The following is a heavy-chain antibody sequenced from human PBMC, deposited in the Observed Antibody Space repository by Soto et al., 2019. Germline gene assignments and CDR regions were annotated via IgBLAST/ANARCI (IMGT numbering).Heavy chain of an antibody. CDR3: ARVKWSSCWFREDYGMDV. D-gene: IGHD3-10*01. CDR2: IYHAGST. J-gene: IGHJ6*02. Sequence: QVQLQESGPGLVKPSETLSLTCTVSGGSISSYYWSWIRQPPGKGPELIGYIYHAGSTHYNPSLKGRVTISVDTSKNQLSLKLSSVNAADTAVYYCARVKWSSCWFREDYGMDVWGQGTTVTVSS. V-gene: IGHV4-59*01. CDR1: GGSISSYY.